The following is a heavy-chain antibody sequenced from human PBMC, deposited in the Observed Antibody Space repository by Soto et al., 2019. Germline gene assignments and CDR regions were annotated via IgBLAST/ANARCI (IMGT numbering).Heavy chain of an antibody. Sequence: GGSLRLSCVASGFTFDGFAMNWVRQAPGKGLEWVAVISYDGSNKYYADSVKGRFTISRDNSKNTLYLQMNSLRAEDTAVYYCAKVTPDVYSSSYWFDPWGQGTLVTVSS. CDR2: ISYDGSNK. CDR3: AKVTPDVYSSSYWFDP. D-gene: IGHD6-6*01. J-gene: IGHJ5*02. CDR1: GFTFDGFA. V-gene: IGHV3-30*18.